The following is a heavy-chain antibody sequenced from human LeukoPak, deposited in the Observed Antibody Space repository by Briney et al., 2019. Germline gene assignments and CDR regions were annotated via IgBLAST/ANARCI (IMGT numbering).Heavy chain of an antibody. CDR1: GGSISSYY. CDR2: IYTSGST. Sequence: SETLSLTCTVSGGSISSYYWSWIRQPAGKGLEWIGRIYTSGSTNYNPSLKSRVTMSVDTSKNQFSLKLSSVTAADTAVYYCASVFSFPRLGWFGAAEEGVDYWGQGTLVTVSS. D-gene: IGHD3-10*01. CDR3: ASVFSFPRLGWFGAAEEGVDY. V-gene: IGHV4-4*07. J-gene: IGHJ4*02.